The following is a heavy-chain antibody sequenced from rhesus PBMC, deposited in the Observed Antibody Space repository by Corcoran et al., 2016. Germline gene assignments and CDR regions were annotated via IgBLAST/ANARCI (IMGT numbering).Heavy chain of an antibody. CDR2: IYWNESK. CDR1: GFSISTTGTG. V-gene: IGHV2-95*01. D-gene: IGHD1-7*02. J-gene: IGHJ4*01. Sequence: QVTLKESGPALVKPTQTLTLTCTFSGFSISTTGTGVGWIRQPPGKALEWLANIYWNESKYNSKSLKDRPTISKETPKDQVVLTMTNMDPVDTATYYCARGDWNDVFDYWGQGGLVTVSS. CDR3: ARGDWNDVFDY.